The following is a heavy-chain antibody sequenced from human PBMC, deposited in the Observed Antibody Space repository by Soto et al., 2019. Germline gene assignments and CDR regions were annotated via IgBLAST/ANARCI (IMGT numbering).Heavy chain of an antibody. J-gene: IGHJ5*02. CDR2: ISGSGGST. D-gene: IGHD1-26*01. CDR3: ASVYSGSYSWFDP. Sequence: VGSLRLSCAASGFTFSSYAMSWVRQAPGKGLEWVSAISGSGGSTYYADSVKGRFTISRDNSKNTLYLQMNSLRAEDTAVYYCASVYSGSYSWFDPWGQGTLVTVSS. V-gene: IGHV3-23*01. CDR1: GFTFSSYA.